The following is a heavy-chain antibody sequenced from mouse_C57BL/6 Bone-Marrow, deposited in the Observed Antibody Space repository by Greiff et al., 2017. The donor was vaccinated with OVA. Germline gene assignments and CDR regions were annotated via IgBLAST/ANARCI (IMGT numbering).Heavy chain of an antibody. Sequence: QVQLQQPGAELVMPGASVKLSCKASGYTFTSYWMHWVKQRPGQGLEWIGEIDPSDSYTNYNQKFKGKSTLTVDKSSSPAYMQLSSLTSEDSAVYYCARYLLGYYAMDYWGQGTSVTVSS. CDR3: ARYLLGYYAMDY. CDR2: IDPSDSYT. CDR1: GYTFTSYW. V-gene: IGHV1-69*01. D-gene: IGHD5-1*01. J-gene: IGHJ4*01.